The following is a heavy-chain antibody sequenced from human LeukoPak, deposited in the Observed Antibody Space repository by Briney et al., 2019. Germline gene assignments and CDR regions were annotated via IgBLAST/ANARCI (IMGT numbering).Heavy chain of an antibody. CDR1: GYTFIGYY. CDR2: INPNSGGT. V-gene: IGHV1-2*02. J-gene: IGHJ4*02. CDR3: ARQGYSGYDYDY. D-gene: IGHD5-12*01. Sequence: ASVKVSCKASGYTFIGYYMHWVRQAPGQGLEWMGWINPNSGGTNYAQKFQGRVTMTRDTSTSTAYMELSRLRSDDTAVYYCARQGYSGYDYDYWGQGTLVTVSS.